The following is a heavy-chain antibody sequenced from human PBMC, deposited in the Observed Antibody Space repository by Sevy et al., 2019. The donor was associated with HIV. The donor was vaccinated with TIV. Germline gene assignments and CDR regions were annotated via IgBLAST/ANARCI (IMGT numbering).Heavy chain of an antibody. D-gene: IGHD3-10*01. CDR1: GFTFGDYA. J-gene: IGHJ6*03. CDR3: TRDSFEGYYGSENRGYMDV. V-gene: IGHV3-49*03. CDR2: IRSKAYGGTT. Sequence: GGSLRLSCTASGFTFGDYAMSWFRQAPGKGLEWVGFIRSKAYGGTTEYAASVKGRFTISRDDSKSIAYLQMNSLKTEDTAVYYCTRDSFEGYYGSENRGYMDVWGKGTTVTVSS.